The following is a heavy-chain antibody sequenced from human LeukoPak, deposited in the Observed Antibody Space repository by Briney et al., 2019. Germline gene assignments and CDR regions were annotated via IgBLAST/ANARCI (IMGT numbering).Heavy chain of an antibody. CDR2: INGDGRNI. CDR1: GFTFSSYW. Sequence: GGSLRLSCVASGFTFSSYWMHWVRQDPRKGLVWVSRINGDGRNINYADSVKGRFTISRDNAKNTLYLQMKSLRVDDTAVYYCAKSVEHSNYRKFHDWGQGTLVTVSS. D-gene: IGHD4-11*01. V-gene: IGHV3-74*01. CDR3: AKSVEHSNYRKFHD. J-gene: IGHJ4*02.